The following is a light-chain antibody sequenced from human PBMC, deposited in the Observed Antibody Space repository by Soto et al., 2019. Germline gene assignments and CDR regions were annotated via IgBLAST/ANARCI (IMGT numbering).Light chain of an antibody. Sequence: DIQMTQSPSTVSASVGDRVTITCRASQSISSWLAWYQQKPGKAPNLLIYKASCFESWVRSRFSGSGSGPEFTLTLSILQTPDFATYYCQQYNIYPETFGQGTKVEI. J-gene: IGKJ1*01. CDR3: QQYNIYPET. CDR2: KAS. V-gene: IGKV1-5*03. CDR1: QSISSW.